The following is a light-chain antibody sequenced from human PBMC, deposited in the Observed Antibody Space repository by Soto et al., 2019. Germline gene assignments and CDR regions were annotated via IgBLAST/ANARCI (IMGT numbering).Light chain of an antibody. CDR1: QSIASY. Sequence: EIVLTQSPATLSLSPGERATLSCRTSQSIASYLAWYQHKPGQAPRLLIYDASKRAPGIPARFSGSGSGTDFTLTISSLEPEDVAVYYCQQRSNWLTFGGGSKVEIK. J-gene: IGKJ4*01. V-gene: IGKV3-11*01. CDR3: QQRSNWLT. CDR2: DAS.